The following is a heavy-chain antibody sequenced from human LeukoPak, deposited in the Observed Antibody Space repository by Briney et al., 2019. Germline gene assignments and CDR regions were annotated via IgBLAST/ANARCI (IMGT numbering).Heavy chain of an antibody. J-gene: IGHJ4*02. CDR3: ARGRYGDVLFDY. CDR2: IWYDGSNK. V-gene: IGHV3-33*01. CDR1: GSTFSNYG. Sequence: GRSLRLSCAASGSTFSNYGMHWVRQAPGKGLEWVAVIWYDGSNKFYADSVKGRFTISRDNSKNTLYLQMKSLRAEDTAVYYCARGRYGDVLFDYWGQGTLVTVS. D-gene: IGHD4-17*01.